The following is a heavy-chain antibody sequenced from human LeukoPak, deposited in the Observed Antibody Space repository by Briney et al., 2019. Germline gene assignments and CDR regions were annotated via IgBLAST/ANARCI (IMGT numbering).Heavy chain of an antibody. D-gene: IGHD3-10*02. J-gene: IGHJ4*02. V-gene: IGHV4-59*01. CDR3: ARGCSYFDY. CDR1: GGSISSYH. Sequence: SETLSLTCTVSGGSISSYHWSWIRQPPGKGLEWIGYIYSIRITKYNPSLKSRVTISVDTSTNQFSLKLSSVTAADTAVYYCARGCSYFDYWGQGTLVTVSS. CDR2: IYSIRIT.